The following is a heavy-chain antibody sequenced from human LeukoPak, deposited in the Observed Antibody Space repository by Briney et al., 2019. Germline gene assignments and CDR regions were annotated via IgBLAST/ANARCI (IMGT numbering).Heavy chain of an antibody. CDR3: ASAYCSSTSCFVLDP. J-gene: IGHJ5*02. CDR2: INPSGSST. D-gene: IGHD2-2*01. CDR1: GYTFTSYY. Sequence: VSVKVSCKASGYTFTSYYMHWVRQAPGQGLEWMGIINPSGSSTSYAQKFQGRVTMTRDTSTSTVYMELSRLRSEDTAVYYCASAYCSSTSCFVLDPWGQGTLVTVSS. V-gene: IGHV1-46*03.